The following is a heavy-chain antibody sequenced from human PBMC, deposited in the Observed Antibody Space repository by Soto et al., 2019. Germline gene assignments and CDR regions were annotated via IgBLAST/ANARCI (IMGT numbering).Heavy chain of an antibody. J-gene: IGHJ4*01. V-gene: IGHV3-15*07. CDR2: IKSKTDGGTT. CDR3: TTDSYITSIIVRFDY. D-gene: IGHD3-22*01. CDR1: GFTFTNAW. Sequence: GGSLRLSCAASGFTFTNAWINWVRQAPGKGLEWVGRIKSKTDGGTTDFAAPVKGRFAISRDDSKNMVYLEMNSLQTEDTAIYYCTTDSYITSIIVRFDYWGHGTLVTVSS.